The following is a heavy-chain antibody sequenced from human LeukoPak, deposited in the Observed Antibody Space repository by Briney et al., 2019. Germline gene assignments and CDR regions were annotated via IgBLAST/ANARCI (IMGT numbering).Heavy chain of an antibody. CDR1: GGSISSYY. V-gene: IGHV4-59*01. Sequence: SETLSLTCTVSGGSISSYYWSWIRQPPGKGLEWIGYIYYSGSTNYNPSLKSRVTISVDTSKNQFSLKLSSVTAADTAVYYCARVIAARLAFDIWGQGTMVTVSS. J-gene: IGHJ3*02. D-gene: IGHD6-13*01. CDR2: IYYSGST. CDR3: ARVIAARLAFDI.